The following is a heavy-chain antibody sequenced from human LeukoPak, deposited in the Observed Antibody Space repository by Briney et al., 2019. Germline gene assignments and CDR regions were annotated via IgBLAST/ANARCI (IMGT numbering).Heavy chain of an antibody. V-gene: IGHV1-18*01. CDR1: GYTFTSYG. Sequence: ASVKASCKASGYTFTSYGITWVLQAPGQGVEGRGGISAYNGNTNYAQKLQGRVTMTTDTSTSTAYMELRSLRFDATAVYYCARDGRASSSWWFPSYNWFGPWGQGTLVTVSS. CDR2: ISAYNGNT. CDR3: ARDGRASSSWWFPSYNWFGP. J-gene: IGHJ5*02. D-gene: IGHD6-13*01.